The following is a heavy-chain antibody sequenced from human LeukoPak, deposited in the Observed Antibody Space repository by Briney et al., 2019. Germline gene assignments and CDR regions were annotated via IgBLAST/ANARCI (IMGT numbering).Heavy chain of an antibody. CDR1: GFTFSSYG. D-gene: IGHD6-19*01. CDR3: AESSGWYI. J-gene: IGHJ4*02. Sequence: GGSLRLSCAASGFTFSSYGMHWVRQAPGKGLEWVAVISYDGSNKYYADSVKGRFTISRDNSKNTLYLQMNSLRAEDTAVYYCAESSGWYIWGQGTLVTVSS. CDR2: ISYDGSNK. V-gene: IGHV3-30*18.